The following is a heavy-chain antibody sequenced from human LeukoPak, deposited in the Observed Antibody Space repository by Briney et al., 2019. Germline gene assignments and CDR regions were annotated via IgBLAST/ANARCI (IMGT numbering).Heavy chain of an antibody. CDR3: ARGPDRYY. CDR2: INHSGST. V-gene: IGHV4-34*01. Sequence: SETLSLTCAVYGGSFSGYYWSWIRQPPGKGLGWIGEINHSGSTNYNPSLKSRVTISVDTSKNQFSLKLSSVTAADTAVYYCARGPDRYYWGQGTLVTVSS. J-gene: IGHJ4*02. CDR1: GGSFSGYY. D-gene: IGHD3-22*01.